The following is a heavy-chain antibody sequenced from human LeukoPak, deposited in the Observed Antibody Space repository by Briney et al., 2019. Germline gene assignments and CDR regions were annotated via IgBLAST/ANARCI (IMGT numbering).Heavy chain of an antibody. Sequence: PSETLSLTCTVSGGSINSDGYYWSWIRQPPGKGLEWIGYIYKSGSTNYNPSPKSRVTISVDTSKNQFSLKLSSVTAADTAVYYCARRAGGSYWYFDLWGRGTLVTVSS. J-gene: IGHJ2*01. V-gene: IGHV4-61*08. CDR3: ARRAGGSYWYFDL. CDR1: GGSINSDGYY. D-gene: IGHD3-16*01. CDR2: IYKSGST.